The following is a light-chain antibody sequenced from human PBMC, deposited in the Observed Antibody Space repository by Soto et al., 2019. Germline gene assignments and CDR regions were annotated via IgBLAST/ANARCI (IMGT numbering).Light chain of an antibody. CDR2: EVS. Sequence: QSVLTQPASVSGSPGQSITISCTGTSSDVGGYNYVSWYQQHPGKAPKLMIYEVSNRPSGVSNRFSGSKSGNTASLTISGLQAEDEAHYYCSSYTSSSPLYVFGTGTKLTVL. CDR3: SSYTSSSPLYV. V-gene: IGLV2-14*01. CDR1: SSDVGGYNY. J-gene: IGLJ1*01.